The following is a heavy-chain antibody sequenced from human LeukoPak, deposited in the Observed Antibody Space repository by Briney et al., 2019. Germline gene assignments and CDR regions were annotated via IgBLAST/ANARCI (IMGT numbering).Heavy chain of an antibody. CDR1: GFTFSDYY. Sequence: GGSLRLSCAASGFTFSDYYMNWVRQAPGKGLEWVSSIGSSSTIYYADSVKGRFTISRDSAKNSLYLQVNSLRAEDTAVYYCARDRLVVVVAATDFDCWGQGTLVTVSS. CDR3: ARDRLVVVVAATDFDC. D-gene: IGHD2-15*01. V-gene: IGHV3-69-1*01. J-gene: IGHJ4*02. CDR2: IGSSSTI.